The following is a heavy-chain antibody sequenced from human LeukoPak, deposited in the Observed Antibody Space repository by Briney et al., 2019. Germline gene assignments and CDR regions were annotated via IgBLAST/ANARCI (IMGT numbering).Heavy chain of an antibody. D-gene: IGHD4-11*01. Sequence: PGGSLRLSCAASGFTFSSYGMTWVRQAPGKGLEWVSGISGSGGSTYYADSVKGRFTISRDNSKNTLYLQMNSLRAEDTAVYYCAKDHFVTTVIDFWGQGTLVTVSS. CDR2: ISGSGGST. CDR1: GFTFSSYG. CDR3: AKDHFVTTVIDF. J-gene: IGHJ4*02. V-gene: IGHV3-23*01.